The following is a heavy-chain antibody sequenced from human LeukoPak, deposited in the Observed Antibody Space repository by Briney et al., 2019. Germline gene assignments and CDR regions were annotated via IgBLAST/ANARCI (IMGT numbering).Heavy chain of an antibody. V-gene: IGHV5-51*01. D-gene: IGHD3-10*01. CDR3: ARPEGGSPRGAFDI. CDR1: GYTFTGYY. J-gene: IGHJ3*02. CDR2: IYPGDSDT. Sequence: GASVKVSCKASGYTFTGYYIYWMRQVPGQWLEWMGIIYPGDSDTRYSPSFQGQVTISADKSISTAYLQWSSLKASDTAMYYCARPEGGSPRGAFDIWGQGTMVTVSS.